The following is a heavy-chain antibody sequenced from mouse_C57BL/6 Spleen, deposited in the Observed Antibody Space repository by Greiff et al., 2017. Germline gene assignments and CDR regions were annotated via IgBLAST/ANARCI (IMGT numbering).Heavy chain of an antibody. CDR2: INPNYGTT. D-gene: IGHD1-1*01. V-gene: IGHV1-39*01. J-gene: IGHJ1*03. CDR3: ARSGLYGSSFHWYFDV. Sequence: VQLQQSGPELVKPGASVKISCKASGYSFTDYNMNWVKQSNGKSLEWIGVINPNYGTTSYNQKFKGKATLTVDQSSSTAYMQLNSLTSEDSAVYYCARSGLYGSSFHWYFDVWGTGTTVTVSS. CDR1: GYSFTDYN.